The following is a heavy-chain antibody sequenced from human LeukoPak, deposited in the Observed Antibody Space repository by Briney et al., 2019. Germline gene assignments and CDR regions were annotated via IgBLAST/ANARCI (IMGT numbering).Heavy chain of an antibody. Sequence: ASVKVSCKASGYTFTNYGISWVRQAPGQGLEWMGWISAYNGNTKYAQKFQGRVTMTTDTSTSTAYMELRSLRSDDTAVFYCARDALVYYGDYPRYRFDPWGQGTLVTVSS. D-gene: IGHD4-17*01. CDR2: ISAYNGNT. CDR3: ARDALVYYGDYPRYRFDP. CDR1: GYTFTNYG. V-gene: IGHV1-18*01. J-gene: IGHJ5*02.